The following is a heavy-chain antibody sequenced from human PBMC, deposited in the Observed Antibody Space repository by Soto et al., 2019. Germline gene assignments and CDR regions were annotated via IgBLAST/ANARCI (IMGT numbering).Heavy chain of an antibody. CDR3: ERVGYDFWSGPYYYGMDV. CDR2: ISAYNGNT. J-gene: IGHJ6*02. Sequence: ASVKVSCKASGYTFTSYGISWVRQAPGQGLEWMGWISAYNGNTTYAQKLQGRVTMTTDTSTSTAYMELRSLRSDDTSVYYCERVGYDFWSGPYYYGMDVWGQGTTVTVSS. D-gene: IGHD3-3*01. V-gene: IGHV1-18*01. CDR1: GYTFTSYG.